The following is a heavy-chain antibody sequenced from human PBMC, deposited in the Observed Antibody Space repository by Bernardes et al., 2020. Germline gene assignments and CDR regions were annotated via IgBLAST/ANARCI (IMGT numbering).Heavy chain of an antibody. CDR3: AKAARSGSTSCCPFDC. CDR2: ISTSGGSP. V-gene: IGHV3-23*01. CDR1: GFTFSNYA. J-gene: IGHJ4*02. Sequence: GGSLRLSCAVSGFTFSNYAMSWVRQAPGKGLAWVSSISTSGGSPYYTDSVKGRFTISRDNSKNTLYLQMNNLSAEDSALYYCAKAARSGSTSCCPFDCWGQGALVTVSA. D-gene: IGHD2-2*01.